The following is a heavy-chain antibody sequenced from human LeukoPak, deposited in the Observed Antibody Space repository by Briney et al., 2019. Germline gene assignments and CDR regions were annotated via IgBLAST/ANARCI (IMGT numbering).Heavy chain of an antibody. J-gene: IGHJ4*02. Sequence: PSQTLSLTCTVSGGAISSGGYYWSWIRQPPGKALEWIGYIHYSGSTKYNPSLTSRVTISIDTSKSQFSLKLSSVTAADTAIYFCARESVAAAGIDYWGQGTLVTVSS. D-gene: IGHD6-13*01. CDR3: ARESVAAAGIDY. V-gene: IGHV4-61*08. CDR2: IHYSGST. CDR1: GGAISSGGYY.